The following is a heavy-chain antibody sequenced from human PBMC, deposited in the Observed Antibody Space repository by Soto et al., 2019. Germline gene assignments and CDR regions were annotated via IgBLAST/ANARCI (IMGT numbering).Heavy chain of an antibody. D-gene: IGHD1-26*01. Sequence: PVGSLRLSCAASGFTFINYWMSWVRQAPGKGLEWVANIKQDGGEKYYVDSVKGRFTTSRDNAKNSLYLQMNSLRAEDTAVYYCARTKANKWFDPWGQGTLVTVSS. CDR2: IKQDGGEK. CDR1: GFTFINYW. V-gene: IGHV3-7*03. J-gene: IGHJ5*02. CDR3: ARTKANKWFDP.